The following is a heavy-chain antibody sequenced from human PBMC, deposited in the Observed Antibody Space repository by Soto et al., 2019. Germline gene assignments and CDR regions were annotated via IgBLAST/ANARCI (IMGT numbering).Heavy chain of an antibody. V-gene: IGHV3-23*01. J-gene: IGHJ6*02. D-gene: IGHD3-16*01. CDR3: AKGGHDRGQYYYYYYGRDV. CDR2: ISGSGGST. Sequence: GGSLRLSCAASGFTFSSYAMSWVRQAPGKGLEWVSAISGSGGSTYYADSVKGRFTISRDNSKNTLYLQMNSLRAEDTAVYSSAKGGHDRGQYYYYYYGRDVWGQGTTVTVSS. CDR1: GFTFSSYA.